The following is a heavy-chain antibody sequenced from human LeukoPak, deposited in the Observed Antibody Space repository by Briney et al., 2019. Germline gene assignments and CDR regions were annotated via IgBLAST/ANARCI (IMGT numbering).Heavy chain of an antibody. CDR2: IYDSGST. CDR1: GGSFSGYY. D-gene: IGHD3-16*01. J-gene: IGHJ5*02. CDR3: ARHYGP. Sequence: SETLSLTCAVYGGSFSGYYWSWIRQPPGKGLEWIGSIYDSGSTYYNPSLKSRVTISVDTSRNQFSLKLNSVTAADTAVYYCARHYGPWGQGTLVTVSS. V-gene: IGHV4-34*01.